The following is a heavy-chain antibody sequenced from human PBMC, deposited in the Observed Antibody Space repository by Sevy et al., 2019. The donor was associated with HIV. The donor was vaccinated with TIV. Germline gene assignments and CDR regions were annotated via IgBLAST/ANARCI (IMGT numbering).Heavy chain of an antibody. V-gene: IGHV3-53*01. D-gene: IGHD1-7*01. J-gene: IGHJ4*02. CDR1: GFTVSSNY. Sequence: GGSLRLSCAASGFTVSSNYMSWVRQAPGKGLEWVSVIYSGGSTYYADTVKGRFTISRDNSKNTLYLQMNSLRAEDTAVYYCARGGTTSPLVDYWGQGTLVTVSS. CDR2: IYSGGST. CDR3: ARGGTTSPLVDY.